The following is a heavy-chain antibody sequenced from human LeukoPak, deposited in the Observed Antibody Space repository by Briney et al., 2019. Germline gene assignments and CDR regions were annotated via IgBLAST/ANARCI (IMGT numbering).Heavy chain of an antibody. V-gene: IGHV1-2*02. CDR1: GYTFTGYY. J-gene: IGHJ4*02. Sequence: GSVKVSCKASGYTFTGYYMHWVRQAPGQGVEWMGWINPNSGGTNYAQKFQGRVTMNRDTSISTAYMEQSRLRSEDTAVYYCARGYCSSTSCYDFPFWGQGTLVTVSS. CDR2: INPNSGGT. CDR3: ARGYCSSTSCYDFPF. D-gene: IGHD2-2*01.